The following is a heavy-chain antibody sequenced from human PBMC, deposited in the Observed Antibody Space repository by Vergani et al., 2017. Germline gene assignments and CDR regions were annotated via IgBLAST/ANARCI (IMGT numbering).Heavy chain of an antibody. D-gene: IGHD1-26*01. CDR2: ISSSSNSI. J-gene: IGHJ4*02. V-gene: IGHV3-48*01. CDR1: GFTFSSYS. CDR3: ARDSGMRWELGY. Sequence: EVQLVESGGGLVQPGGSLRLSCAASGFTFSSYSMNWVRQAPGKGLEWVSYISSSSNSIYYADSVKGRFTISRDNAKSSLYLQMNSLRAEDTAVYYCARDSGMRWELGYWGQGTLVTVSS.